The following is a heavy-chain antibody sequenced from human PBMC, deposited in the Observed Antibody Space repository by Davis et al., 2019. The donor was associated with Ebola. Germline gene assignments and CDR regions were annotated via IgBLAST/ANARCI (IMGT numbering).Heavy chain of an antibody. Sequence: MPSETLSLTCTVSGGSISSGDYYWSWIRQPPGKGLEWIGYIYYSGSTYYNPSLKSRVTISVDTSKNQFSLKLSSVTAADTAVYYCARQGVPIFGAASIDYWGQGTLVTVSS. J-gene: IGHJ4*02. CDR2: IYYSGST. CDR3: ARQGVPIFGAASIDY. V-gene: IGHV4-30-4*01. D-gene: IGHD3-3*01. CDR1: GGSISSGDYY.